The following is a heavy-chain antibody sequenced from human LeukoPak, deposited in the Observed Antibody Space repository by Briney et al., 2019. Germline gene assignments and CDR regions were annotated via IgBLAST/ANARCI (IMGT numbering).Heavy chain of an antibody. CDR3: ARVQVGGEGYSSSWYSPWIS. J-gene: IGHJ4*02. V-gene: IGHV3-21*01. D-gene: IGHD6-13*01. Sequence: GGSLRLSCAASGFTFSSYSMNWVRQAPGKALEWVSSIIRSSSYIVYTDSVKGRFTIYRENAKNSLYLQMNSLRAEDTAVYYCARVQVGGEGYSSSWYSPWISWGQGTLVTVLS. CDR2: IIRSSSYI. CDR1: GFTFSSYS.